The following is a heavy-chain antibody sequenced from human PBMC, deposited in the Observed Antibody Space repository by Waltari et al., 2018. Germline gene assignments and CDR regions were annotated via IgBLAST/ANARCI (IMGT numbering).Heavy chain of an antibody. CDR2: INHCGST. D-gene: IGHD3-16*02. J-gene: IGHJ4*02. V-gene: IGHV4-34*01. CDR3: AGRTKQYDYIWGSYRYGPG. CDR1: GGSFSGYY. Sequence: QVQLQQWGAGLLKPSETLSLTCAVYGGSFSGYYWSWIRQPPGKGLEWIGEINHCGSTNYNPSLKSRVTISVDTSKNQFSLKLSSVTAADTAVYYCAGRTKQYDYIWGSYRYGPGGGQGTLVTVSS.